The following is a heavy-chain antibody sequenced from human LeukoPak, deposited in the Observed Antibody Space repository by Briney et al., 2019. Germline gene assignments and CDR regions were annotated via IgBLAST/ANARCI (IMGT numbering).Heavy chain of an antibody. Sequence: SVKVSYKASGGTFSSYAISWVRQAPGQGLEWMGGIIPIFGTANYAQKFQGRVTITTDESTSTAYMELSSLRSEDTAVYYCAREGGYRVRDAFDIWGQGTMVTVSS. CDR1: GGTFSSYA. D-gene: IGHD3-22*01. V-gene: IGHV1-69*05. CDR3: AREGGYRVRDAFDI. J-gene: IGHJ3*02. CDR2: IIPIFGTA.